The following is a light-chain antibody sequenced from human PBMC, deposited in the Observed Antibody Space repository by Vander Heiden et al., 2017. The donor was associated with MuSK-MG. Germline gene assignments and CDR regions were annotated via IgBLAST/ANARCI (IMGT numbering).Light chain of an antibody. CDR1: QSVTSY. V-gene: IGKV3-11*01. CDR2: DAS. Sequence: EIVLTQSPPTLSLSPGERVTLSCRASQSVTSYLAWYQQKPGQAPRLLIYDASNRATGIPARFSGSGSGTDFTLTISSLEPEDFAVYYCQQRTSWPPTFGGGTKLEIK. CDR3: QQRTSWPPT. J-gene: IGKJ4*01.